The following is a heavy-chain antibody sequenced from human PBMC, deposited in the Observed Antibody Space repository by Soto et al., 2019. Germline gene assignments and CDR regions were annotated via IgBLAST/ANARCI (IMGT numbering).Heavy chain of an antibody. D-gene: IGHD6-13*01. V-gene: IGHV1-69*12. J-gene: IGHJ3*02. CDR2: IVPIFRTA. Sequence: QVQLVQSGADVKKPGSSVKVACKVSGDTFSNYVINWVRQATGQGLEWMGAIVPIFRTANYAQKFQGRVTITADEFTITAYMELSGLRSDDTATYYCARETSAPGTFREDASDIWGQGTLVTVSS. CDR3: ARETSAPGTFREDASDI. CDR1: GDTFSNYV.